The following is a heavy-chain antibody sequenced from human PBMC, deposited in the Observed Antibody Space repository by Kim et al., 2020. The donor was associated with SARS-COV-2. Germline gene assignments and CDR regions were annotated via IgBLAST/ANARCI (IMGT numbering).Heavy chain of an antibody. CDR2: ISSSSSTI. Sequence: GGSLRLSCAASGFTFSSYSMNWVRQAPGKGLEWVSYISSSSSTIYYADSVKGRFTIYRDNAKNSLYLQMNSLRDEDTAVYYCARWGDGYNIYYYYGMDVWGQGTTVTVSS. V-gene: IGHV3-48*02. J-gene: IGHJ6*02. CDR3: ARWGDGYNIYYYYGMDV. D-gene: IGHD5-12*01. CDR1: GFTFSSYS.